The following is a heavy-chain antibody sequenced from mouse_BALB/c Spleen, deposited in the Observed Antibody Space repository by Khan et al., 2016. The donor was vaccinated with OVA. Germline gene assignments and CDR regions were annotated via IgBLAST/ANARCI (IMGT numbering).Heavy chain of an antibody. Sequence: VKLEESGPGLVAPSQSLSITCTVSGFSLSRYNIHWVRQPPGKGLEWLGMIWGGGGTDYNSTLKSRLSISKDNSKSQVFLKMNSLQTDDTAMYYCARAYYRFDGYVAMDYGGQGTSVTVSS. J-gene: IGHJ4*01. D-gene: IGHD2-14*01. V-gene: IGHV2-6-4*01. CDR2: IWGGGGT. CDR1: GFSLSRYN. CDR3: ARAYYRFDGYVAMDY.